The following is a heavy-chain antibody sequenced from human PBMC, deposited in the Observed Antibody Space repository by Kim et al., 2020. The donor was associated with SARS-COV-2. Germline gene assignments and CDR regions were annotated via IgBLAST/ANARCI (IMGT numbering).Heavy chain of an antibody. V-gene: IGHV4-59*08. CDR2: IYYSGST. J-gene: IGHJ4*02. CDR1: GGSISSYY. CDR3: ARLVFDGDYENLDY. Sequence: SETLSLTCTVSGGSISSYYWSWIRQPPGKGLEWIGYIYYSGSTNYNPSLKSRVTISVDTSKNQFSLKLSSVTAADTAAYYCARLVFDGDYENLDYWGQGTLVTVSS. D-gene: IGHD4-17*01.